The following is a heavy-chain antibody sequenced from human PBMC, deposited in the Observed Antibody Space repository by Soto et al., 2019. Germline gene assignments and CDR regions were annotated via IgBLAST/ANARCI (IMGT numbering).Heavy chain of an antibody. J-gene: IGHJ4*02. D-gene: IGHD2-21*02. CDR2: IYYSGST. CDR1: GGSVTSGNYY. Sequence: SETLSLTCTVSGGSVTSGNYYWIWIRQPPGKVLEWIGHIYYSGSTNYNPSLKSRVTISVDASKNQFSLKLSSVTAADTAIYYCARGPVVTPFVDYWGQGTLVTVSS. V-gene: IGHV4-61*01. CDR3: ARGPVVTPFVDY.